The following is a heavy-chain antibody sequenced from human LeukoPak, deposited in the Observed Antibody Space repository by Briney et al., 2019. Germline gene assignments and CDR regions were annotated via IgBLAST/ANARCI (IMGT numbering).Heavy chain of an antibody. CDR2: INPNSGGT. Sequence: ASVKVSCKASGYTFTGYYMHWVRQAPGQGLEWMGWINPNSGGTNYAQRFQGRVTMTRDTSISTAYMELSRLGSDDTAVYYCARALTYYYGSGSYYDFDYWGQGTLVTVSS. D-gene: IGHD3-10*01. V-gene: IGHV1-2*02. CDR1: GYTFTGYY. CDR3: ARALTYYYGSGSYYDFDY. J-gene: IGHJ4*02.